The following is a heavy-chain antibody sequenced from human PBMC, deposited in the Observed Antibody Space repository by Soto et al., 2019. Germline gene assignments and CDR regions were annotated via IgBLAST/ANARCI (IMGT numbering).Heavy chain of an antibody. Sequence: EVQLVESGGGLVQPGGSLRLSCAASGFTFSSYEMNWVRQAPGKGLVWVSYISSSGSTIYYADSVKGRFTISRDNAKNSLYLQMNSLRAEDTAVYYCASYPDNYYDSSGYHYWGQGTLVTVSS. CDR1: GFTFSSYE. J-gene: IGHJ4*02. V-gene: IGHV3-48*03. CDR2: ISSSGSTI. CDR3: ASYPDNYYDSSGYHY. D-gene: IGHD3-22*01.